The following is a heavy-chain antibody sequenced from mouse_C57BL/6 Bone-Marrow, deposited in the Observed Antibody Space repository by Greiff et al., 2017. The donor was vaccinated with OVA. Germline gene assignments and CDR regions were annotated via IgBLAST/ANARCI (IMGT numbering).Heavy chain of an antibody. J-gene: IGHJ2*01. V-gene: IGHV1-63*01. CDR1: GYTFTNYW. Sequence: VQLVESGAELVRPGTSVKMSCKASGYTFTNYWIGWAKQRPGHGLEWIGDIYPGGGYTNYNEKFKGKATLTADKSSSTAYMQFSSLTSEDSAIYYCARGTTVENYFDYWGQGTTLTVSS. CDR2: IYPGGGYT. D-gene: IGHD1-1*01. CDR3: ARGTTVENYFDY.